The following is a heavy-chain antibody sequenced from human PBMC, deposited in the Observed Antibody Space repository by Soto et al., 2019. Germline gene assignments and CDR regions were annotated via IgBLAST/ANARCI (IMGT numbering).Heavy chain of an antibody. CDR2: MKPNSGNT. CDR1: GYTFTNYD. D-gene: IGHD5-18*01. V-gene: IGHV1-8*01. Sequence: ASVKVSCKASGYTFTNYDINWVRQATGQGLEWMGWMKPNSGNTDYAAPVKGRFTISRDDSENTLYLQMNSLKTEDTAMYYCSHGYYQYFESWGQGTLVTVSS. J-gene: IGHJ4*02. CDR3: SHGYYQYFES.